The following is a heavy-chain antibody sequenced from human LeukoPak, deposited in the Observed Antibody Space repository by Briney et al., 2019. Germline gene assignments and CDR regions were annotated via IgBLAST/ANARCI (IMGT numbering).Heavy chain of an antibody. V-gene: IGHV3-23*01. CDR1: GFTISSNY. CDR2: LTGSGGST. Sequence: PLGGSLRLSCAASGFTISSNYMSWVRQAPGKGLEWVSALTGSGGSTYYADSVKARFTISRDNSKNTLYLQMNSLRAEDTAVYYCAKDTSSWFAEYFQHWGQGTLVTVSS. D-gene: IGHD6-13*01. CDR3: AKDTSSWFAEYFQH. J-gene: IGHJ1*01.